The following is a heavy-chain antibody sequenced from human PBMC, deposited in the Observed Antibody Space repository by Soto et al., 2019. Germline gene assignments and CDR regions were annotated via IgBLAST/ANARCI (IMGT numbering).Heavy chain of an antibody. V-gene: IGHV5-51*01. D-gene: IGHD6-6*01. CDR1: ECTVANYF. CDR3: SKFKYSTSVRYLQH. Sequence: GESLKISGQYSECTVANYFIGWVGQLPGKGLGXVAIVYPSHPGTTDSPSFPGQVTISADKSIITSYLQWTSLKDSDTAIYYWSKFKYSTSVRYLQHWGQGTPVTVSS. J-gene: IGHJ1*01. CDR2: VYPSHPGT.